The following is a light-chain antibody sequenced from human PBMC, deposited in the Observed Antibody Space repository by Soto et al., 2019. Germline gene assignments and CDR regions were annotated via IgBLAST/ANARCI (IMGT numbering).Light chain of an antibody. Sequence: QLVLTQSPSASASLGASVKLTCTLSSGHSSYAIAWHQKQPEKGPRYLMKVNTDGSHNKGDGIPDRFSGSSSGAERYLTISSLQSVDEADYYCQTWGAGFSVVFGGGTKVTVL. V-gene: IGLV4-69*01. CDR1: SGHSSYA. CDR2: VNTDGSH. CDR3: QTWGAGFSVV. J-gene: IGLJ2*01.